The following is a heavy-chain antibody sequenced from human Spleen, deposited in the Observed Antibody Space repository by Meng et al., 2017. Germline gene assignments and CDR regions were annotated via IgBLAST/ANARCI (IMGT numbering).Heavy chain of an antibody. J-gene: IGHJ5*02. CDR1: GFTFRTYG. Sequence: EVHLVESGGGLVKPGGSLTLSCAASGFTFRTYGMHWVRQAPGKGLVWVSRINNDGGSRNYADSVKGRFTIARDNAKNTLYLQMNSLRAEDTAVYYCARGGIATTGTSAWGQGTLVTVSS. CDR3: ARGGIATTGTSA. CDR2: INNDGGSR. V-gene: IGHV3-74*02. D-gene: IGHD6-13*01.